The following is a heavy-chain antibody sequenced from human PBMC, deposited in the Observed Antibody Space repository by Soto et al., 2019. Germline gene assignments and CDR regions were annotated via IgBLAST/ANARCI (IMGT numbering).Heavy chain of an antibody. CDR3: AGGLYYYDSSGYYSP. V-gene: IGHV3-21*01. Sequence: EVQLVESGGGLVKPGGSLRLSCAASGFTFSSYSMNWVRQAPGKGLEWVSSISSSSSYIYYADSVKGRFTISRDNAKNSLYLQMNSLRAEDTAGYYGAGGLYYYDSSGYYSPWGQGTLVTVSS. CDR2: ISSSSSYI. D-gene: IGHD3-22*01. J-gene: IGHJ5*02. CDR1: GFTFSSYS.